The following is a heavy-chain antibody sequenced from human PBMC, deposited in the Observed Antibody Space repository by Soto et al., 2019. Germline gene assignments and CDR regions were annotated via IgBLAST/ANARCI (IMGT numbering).Heavy chain of an antibody. V-gene: IGHV3-23*01. J-gene: IGHJ3*02. CDR2: ISGSGGST. Sequence: EVQLLESGGGLVQPGGSLRLSCAASGFTFSSYAMSWVRQAPGKGLEWVAAISGSGGSTYYADSVKGRFTISRDNSKNTLYLQMNRMRAEDTAVYYCANGQWFDAFDIWGQGTMVTVSS. D-gene: IGHD3-22*01. CDR1: GFTFSSYA. CDR3: ANGQWFDAFDI.